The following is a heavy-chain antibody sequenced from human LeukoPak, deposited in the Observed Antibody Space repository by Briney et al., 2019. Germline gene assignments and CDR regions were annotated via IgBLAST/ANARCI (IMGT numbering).Heavy chain of an antibody. Sequence: VASVKVSCKASGGTFSSYTISWVRQAPGQGLEWMGRIIPILGIANYAQKFQGRVTITADKSTSTAYMELSSLRSEDTAVYYCARVGPGVAPAATAPYYYYMDVWGKRTTVTVSS. CDR3: ARVGPGVAPAATAPYYYYMDV. V-gene: IGHV1-69*02. J-gene: IGHJ6*03. CDR2: IIPILGIA. D-gene: IGHD2-2*01. CDR1: GGTFSSYT.